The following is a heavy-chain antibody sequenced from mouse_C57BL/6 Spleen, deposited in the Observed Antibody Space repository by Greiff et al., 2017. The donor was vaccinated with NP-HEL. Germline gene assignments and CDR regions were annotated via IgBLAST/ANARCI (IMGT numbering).Heavy chain of an antibody. Sequence: QVQLQQSGAELARPGASVKLSCKASGYTFTSYGISWVKQRTGQGLEWIGEIYPRSGNTYYNEKFKGKATLTADKSSSTAYMELRSLTSEDSAVYFCARREGILYDGYPMDYWGQGTSVTVSS. V-gene: IGHV1-81*01. CDR3: ARREGILYDGYPMDY. J-gene: IGHJ4*01. CDR2: IYPRSGNT. D-gene: IGHD2-3*01. CDR1: GYTFTSYG.